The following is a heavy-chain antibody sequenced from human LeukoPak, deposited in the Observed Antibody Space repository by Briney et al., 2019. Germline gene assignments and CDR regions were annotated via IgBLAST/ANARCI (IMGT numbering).Heavy chain of an antibody. CDR3: ARNYDFWSGRGGLDY. V-gene: IGHV3-30*04. CDR1: GFTFSSYA. Sequence: PGGSLRLSCAASGFTFSSYAMHWVRQAPGKGLEWVAVISYDGSNKYYADSVKGRFTISRDNSKNTLYLQMNSLRTEDTAVYYCARNYDFWSGRGGLDYWGQGNLVTVSS. J-gene: IGHJ4*02. D-gene: IGHD3-3*01. CDR2: ISYDGSNK.